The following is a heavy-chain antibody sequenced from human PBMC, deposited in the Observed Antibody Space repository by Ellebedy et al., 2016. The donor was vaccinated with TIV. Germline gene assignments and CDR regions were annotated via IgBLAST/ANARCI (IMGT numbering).Heavy chain of an antibody. J-gene: IGHJ5*02. CDR2: IYSNGAT. D-gene: IGHD3-16*01. CDR3: ARDPGGGGAYNDNWFDP. CDR1: GFTVSTYF. V-gene: IGHV3-66*01. Sequence: PGGSLRLSCAASGFTVSTYFMSWVRQAPGQGLEWVSVIYSNGATNYTDSVEGRFTISRDSSKNTVYLQMNSLRGEDTAVYYCARDPGGGGAYNDNWFDPWGQGTLVTVSS.